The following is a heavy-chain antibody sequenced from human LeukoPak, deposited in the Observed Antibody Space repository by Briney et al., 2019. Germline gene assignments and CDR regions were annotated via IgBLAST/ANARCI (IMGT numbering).Heavy chain of an antibody. CDR2: IYTSGST. J-gene: IGHJ4*02. Sequence: SETLSLTCTVSGVTISSYYWSWIRQPPGKGLEWIGYIYTSGSTNYNPSLKSRVTISVDKSKNQLSLKPSSGTAADTAVYYCARHLSGSYEFDYWGEGTLVSVSS. CDR1: GVTISSYY. D-gene: IGHD1-26*01. CDR3: ARHLSGSYEFDY. V-gene: IGHV4-4*09.